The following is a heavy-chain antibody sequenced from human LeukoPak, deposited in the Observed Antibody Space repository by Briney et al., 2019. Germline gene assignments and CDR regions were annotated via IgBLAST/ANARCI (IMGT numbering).Heavy chain of an antibody. CDR1: GFTFSYYW. J-gene: IGHJ5*02. CDR3: VSTTGP. V-gene: IGHV3-7*01. Sequence: GGSLRLSCAASGFTFSYYWMRWVRQAPGKGLEWVANIKEDGSEKYYVDSVKGRFNISTDNARNSVFLQMSSLRAEDTAVYYCVSTTGPWGQGTLVTVSS. CDR2: IKEDGSEK. D-gene: IGHD1-7*01.